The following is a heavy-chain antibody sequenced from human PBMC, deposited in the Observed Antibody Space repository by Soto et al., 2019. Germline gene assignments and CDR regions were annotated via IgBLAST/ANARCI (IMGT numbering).Heavy chain of an antibody. CDR2: ISGSGGST. Sequence: PGGSLRLSCAASGFTFSSYAMSWVRQAPGKGLDWVSAISGSGGSTYYADSVKGRFTISRDNSKNTLYLQMNSLRAEDTTVYYCAKLTRGRDIVVVVAAYFDYWGQGTLVTVSS. D-gene: IGHD2-15*01. CDR1: GFTFSSYA. J-gene: IGHJ4*02. CDR3: AKLTRGRDIVVVVAAYFDY. V-gene: IGHV3-23*01.